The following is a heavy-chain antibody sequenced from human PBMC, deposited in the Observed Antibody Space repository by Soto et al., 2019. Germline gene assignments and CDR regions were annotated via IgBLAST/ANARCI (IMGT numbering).Heavy chain of an antibody. Sequence: QITLKESGPTLVKPTQTLTLTCTFSGFSLSTSGVGVGWIRQPPGKALEWLALIYWDDDKRYSPSLKSRLTITKDTSNNQVVLTMTNMVPVDTASYLCAHRRGKQLTWGQGTLVTVSS. CDR1: GFSLSTSGVG. CDR3: AHRRGKQLT. D-gene: IGHD6-13*01. CDR2: IYWDDDK. J-gene: IGHJ5*02. V-gene: IGHV2-5*02.